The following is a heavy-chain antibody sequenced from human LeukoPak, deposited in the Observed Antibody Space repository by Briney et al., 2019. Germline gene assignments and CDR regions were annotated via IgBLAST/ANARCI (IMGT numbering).Heavy chain of an antibody. J-gene: IGHJ4*02. D-gene: IGHD1-20*01. CDR1: GFTFSSYW. CDR2: IKQDGSEK. CDR3: AKDVGNWNGNFDY. V-gene: IGHV3-7*05. Sequence: GGSLRLSCAASGFTFSSYWMSWVRQAPGKGLEWVANIKQDGSEKYYVDSVKGRFTISRDNSKNTLYLQMNSLRAADTAVYFCAKDVGNWNGNFDYWGQGTLVTVSS.